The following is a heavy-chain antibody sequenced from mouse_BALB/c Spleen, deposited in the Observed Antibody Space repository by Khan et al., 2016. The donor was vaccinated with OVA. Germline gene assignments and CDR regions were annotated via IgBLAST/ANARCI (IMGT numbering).Heavy chain of an antibody. V-gene: IGHV9-1*02. CDR2: INTYTGET. CDR1: GYTFTNYG. CDR3: GMGAGYWYFDV. Sequence: QIQLVQSGPELKKPGETVKISCKASGYTFTNYGMNWVKQAPGKGLKWMGWINTYTGETTYTDDFKGRVAFSFETSASTADLQINNLKHDDMAAYFCGMGAGYWYFDVWGAGTTVTVSS. J-gene: IGHJ1*01.